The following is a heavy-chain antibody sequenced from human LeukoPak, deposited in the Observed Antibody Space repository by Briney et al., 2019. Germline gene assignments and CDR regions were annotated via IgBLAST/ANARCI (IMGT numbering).Heavy chain of an antibody. CDR1: GFTFSNAW. J-gene: IGHJ4*02. CDR2: IKQDGSEK. Sequence: GGSLRLSCAASGFTFSNAWMSWVRQAPGKGLEWVANIKQDGSEKYYVDSVKGRFTISRDNAKNSLYLQMNSLRAEDTAVYYCARVITIFGVVIICIGYWGQGTLVTVSS. CDR3: ARVITIFGVVIICIGY. V-gene: IGHV3-7*01. D-gene: IGHD3-3*01.